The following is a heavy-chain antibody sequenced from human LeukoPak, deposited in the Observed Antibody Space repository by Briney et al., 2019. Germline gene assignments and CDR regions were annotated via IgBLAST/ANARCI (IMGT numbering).Heavy chain of an antibody. D-gene: IGHD6-6*01. V-gene: IGHV3-74*01. Sequence: PGGSLRLSCAVSGFTFSGYWMHWVRQAPGKGLGWVSRINGDGSGISYADSVKGRFTISRDNAKNTLYLQMNSLRAEDTAVYYCARREYSTAYSTYYFDHWGQGTLVTVSS. CDR2: INGDGSGI. CDR1: GFTFSGYW. J-gene: IGHJ4*02. CDR3: ARREYSTAYSTYYFDH.